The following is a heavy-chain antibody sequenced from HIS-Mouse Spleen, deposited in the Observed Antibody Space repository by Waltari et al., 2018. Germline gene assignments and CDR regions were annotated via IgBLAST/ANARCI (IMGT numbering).Heavy chain of an antibody. CDR2: LKQDGGET. CDR1: GFTFSSYW. V-gene: IGHV3-7*01. J-gene: IGHJ6*02. CDR3: ARYCSSTSCSVMDV. D-gene: IGHD2-2*01. Sequence: EVQLVESGGGLVQPGGSLRLSCAASGFTFSSYWMSWVRQAPGKGRAWVAKLKQDGGETAYVDSVNGRFTISRDNAKNSLYLQMNSLRAEDTAVYYCARYCSSTSCSVMDVWGQGTTVTVSS.